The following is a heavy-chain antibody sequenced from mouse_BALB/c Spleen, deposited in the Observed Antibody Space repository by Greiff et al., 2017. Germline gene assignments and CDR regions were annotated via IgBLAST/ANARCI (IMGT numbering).Heavy chain of an antibody. CDR3: ARPYYGSSAWFAY. CDR2: IYPGNVNT. Sequence: VQLQQSGPELVKPGASVRISCKASGYTFTSYYIHWVKQRPGQGLEWIGWIYPGNVNTKYNEKFKGKATLTADKSSSTAYMQLSSLTSEDSAVYFCARPYYGSSAWFAYWGQGTLVTVSA. CDR1: GYTFTSYY. D-gene: IGHD1-1*01. J-gene: IGHJ3*01. V-gene: IGHV1S56*01.